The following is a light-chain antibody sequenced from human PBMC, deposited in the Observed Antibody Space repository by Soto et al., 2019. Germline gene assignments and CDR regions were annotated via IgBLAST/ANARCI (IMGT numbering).Light chain of an antibody. J-gene: IGKJ2*01. Sequence: DIQMTQSPSSLSASLGDRVTITCRASQSINRFLNWYQHQPGKAPKVLIYAASNLQSGVPSRFNSNGSGTDFTLTISSLQPEDFATYFCQQTYRPSYTFAQGTRLEIK. CDR3: QQTYRPSYT. CDR1: QSINRF. CDR2: AAS. V-gene: IGKV1-39*01.